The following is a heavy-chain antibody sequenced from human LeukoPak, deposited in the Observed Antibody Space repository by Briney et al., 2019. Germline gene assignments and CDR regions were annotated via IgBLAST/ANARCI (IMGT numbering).Heavy chain of an antibody. Sequence: GGSPRLSCAASGFTFSNYGMQWARKAPGKGLEWVGIIWFDGSKTYYADSVKGRFTISRDNSKNTVYLQMNSLKDEDTAVYYCAMRFDYWGRGTLVTVSS. CDR3: AMRFDY. V-gene: IGHV3-33*01. J-gene: IGHJ4*02. CDR2: IWFDGSKT. CDR1: GFTFSNYG.